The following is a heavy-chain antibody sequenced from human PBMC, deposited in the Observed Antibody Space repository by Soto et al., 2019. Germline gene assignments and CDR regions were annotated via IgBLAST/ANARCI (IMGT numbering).Heavy chain of an antibody. CDR2: MNPNSGNT. V-gene: IGHV1-8*01. D-gene: IGHD3-22*01. CDR3: ARGSPYYYDSSGYSMDV. Sequence: GASVKVSCKASGYTFTSYDINWVRQATGQGLEWMGWMNPNSGNTGYAQKFQGRVTMTRNTSISTAYMELSSLRSEDTAVYYCARGSPYYYDSSGYSMDVWGQGTTVTVSS. J-gene: IGHJ6*02. CDR1: GYTFTSYD.